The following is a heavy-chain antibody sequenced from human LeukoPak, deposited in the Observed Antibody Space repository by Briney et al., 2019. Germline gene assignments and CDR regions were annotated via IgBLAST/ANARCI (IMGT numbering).Heavy chain of an antibody. CDR3: ARHDKNPNSSGYYYYY. Sequence: PSETLSLTCTVSGGSISSYYWSWIRQPPGKGLEWIGYIYYSGNTNYNPSLKSRVTISVDTSKNQFSLKLSSVTAADTAVYYCARHDKNPNSSGYYYYYWGQGTLVTVSS. CDR1: GGSISSYY. V-gene: IGHV4-59*08. D-gene: IGHD3-22*01. J-gene: IGHJ4*02. CDR2: IYYSGNT.